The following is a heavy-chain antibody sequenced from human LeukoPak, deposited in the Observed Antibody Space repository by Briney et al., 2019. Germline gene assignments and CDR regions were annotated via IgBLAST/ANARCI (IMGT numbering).Heavy chain of an antibody. J-gene: IGHJ3*02. D-gene: IGHD2-2*01. CDR1: GGSISSYY. Sequence: SETLSLTCTVSGGSISSYYWSWIRQPPGKGLEWIGYIYYSGSTNYNPSLKSRVTISVDRSKNQFPLKLSSVTAADTAVYYCARDRHIVVVPAATRHDAFDIWGQGTMVTVSS. CDR3: ARDRHIVVVPAATRHDAFDI. CDR2: IYYSGST. V-gene: IGHV4-59*12.